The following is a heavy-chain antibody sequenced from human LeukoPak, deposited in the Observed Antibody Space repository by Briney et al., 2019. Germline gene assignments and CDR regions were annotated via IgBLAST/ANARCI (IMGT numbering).Heavy chain of an antibody. CDR2: ISSSGSTI. V-gene: IGHV3-48*03. CDR3: AKDLREYCSGGSCYSGSH. J-gene: IGHJ4*02. D-gene: IGHD2-15*01. CDR1: GFTFSSYE. Sequence: PGGSLRLSCAASGFTFSSYEMNWVRQAPGKGLEWVSYISSSGSTIYYADSVKGRFTISRDNSKNTLYLQMNSLRAEDTAVYYCAKDLREYCSGGSCYSGSHWGQGTLVTVSS.